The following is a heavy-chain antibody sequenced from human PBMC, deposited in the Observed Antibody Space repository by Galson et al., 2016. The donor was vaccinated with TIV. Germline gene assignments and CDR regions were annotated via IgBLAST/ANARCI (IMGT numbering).Heavy chain of an antibody. CDR1: GFTVNAYH. D-gene: IGHD4-17*01. CDR2: IYSGGDT. V-gene: IGHV3-53*01. J-gene: IGHJ3*01. Sequence: SLRLSCAVSGFTVNAYHMSWVRQAPGKGLEWVSVIYSGGDTYYSDSVKGRFTISRDNSKNTVHLQMNSLRGEDTAVYYCARKDSSVHGDLRGAFDVWGQGTKVIVSS. CDR3: ARKDSSVHGDLRGAFDV.